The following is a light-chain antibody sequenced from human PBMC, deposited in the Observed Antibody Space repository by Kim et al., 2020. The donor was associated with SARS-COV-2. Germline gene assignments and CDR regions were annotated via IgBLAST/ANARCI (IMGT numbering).Light chain of an antibody. J-gene: IGKJ1*01. Sequence: DIQMTQSPSSLSASVGDTVTITCRSSHDISNFLAWYQEKPGKVPKLLIYDASVLQSGVPSRFSGSGSGTDFTLTISSLQPEDVATYYCQRYISAPWTFGQGTKVDIK. CDR1: HDISNF. V-gene: IGKV1-27*01. CDR2: DAS. CDR3: QRYISAPWT.